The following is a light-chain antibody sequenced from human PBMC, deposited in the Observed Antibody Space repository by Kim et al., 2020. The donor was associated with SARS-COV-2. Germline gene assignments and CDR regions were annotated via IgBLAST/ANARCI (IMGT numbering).Light chain of an antibody. CDR3: CSYVGSSTYG. CDR1: SSDVGSYKF. CDR2: EVS. Sequence: QSALTQPASVSGSPGQSNTISYTGTSSDVGSYKFVSWYQQHQGKAPKVMIYEVSKRPSGVSNRFSGSKSGNTTSLTISGLQAEYEADYYCCSYVGSSTYGFGTGTKVTVL. V-gene: IGLV2-23*02. J-gene: IGLJ1*01.